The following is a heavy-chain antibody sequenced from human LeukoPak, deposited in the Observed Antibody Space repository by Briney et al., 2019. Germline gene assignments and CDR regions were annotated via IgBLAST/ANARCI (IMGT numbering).Heavy chain of an antibody. CDR2: IYNTWST. CDR3: ARNITSVIRAGYFDY. CDR1: GGSIASGRYY. Sequence: RSSETLSLTCSVSGGSIASGRYYWAWIRQPPGKGLEWIGRIYNTWSTSYNPSPKSRVTMSVYTAKNQFFLRLSSVTAAGRGVYYCARNITSVIRAGYFDYWGQGTLVTVSS. D-gene: IGHD3-16*02. V-gene: IGHV4-39*01. J-gene: IGHJ4*02.